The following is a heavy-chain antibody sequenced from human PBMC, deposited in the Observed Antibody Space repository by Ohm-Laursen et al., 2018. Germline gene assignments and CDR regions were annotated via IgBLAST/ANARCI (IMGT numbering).Heavy chain of an antibody. CDR1: GGSISSYY. Sequence: TLSLTCTVSGGSISSYYWSWIRQPPGKGLEWIGYIYYSGSTNYNPSLKSRVTISVDTSKNQFSLKLSSVTAADTAVYYCARGDCSSTSCYSVDWFDPWGQGTLVTVSS. D-gene: IGHD2-2*01. J-gene: IGHJ5*02. V-gene: IGHV4-59*01. CDR2: IYYSGST. CDR3: ARGDCSSTSCYSVDWFDP.